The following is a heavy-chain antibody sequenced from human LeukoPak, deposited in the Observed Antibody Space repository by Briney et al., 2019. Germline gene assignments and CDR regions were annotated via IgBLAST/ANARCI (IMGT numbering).Heavy chain of an antibody. CDR3: ARLSETYDFDY. D-gene: IGHD1-26*01. Sequence: GRSLRLSCAASGFTFDTDAMHWVRQAPGKGLEWVSGISWNSDSKGYADFVKGRFTISRDNAKNSLYLQMNSLRAEDTAVYYCARLSETYDFDYWGQGTLVTVSS. J-gene: IGHJ4*02. CDR2: ISWNSDSK. CDR1: GFTFDTDA. V-gene: IGHV3-9*01.